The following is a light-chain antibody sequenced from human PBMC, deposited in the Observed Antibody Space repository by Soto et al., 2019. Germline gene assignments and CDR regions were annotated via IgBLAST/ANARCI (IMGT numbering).Light chain of an antibody. CDR3: YSSRSSSGTFYV. J-gene: IGLJ1*01. V-gene: IGLV2-14*03. CDR2: GVS. Sequence: QSALTQPASVSGSPGQSITISCAGTSSDIGGSNYVSWYQQHPGKAPKLMIYGVSNRPSGVSNRFSGSKSGNTASLTISGLQAEDEADYFCYSSRSSSGTFYVFGTGTKVTVL. CDR1: SSDIGGSNY.